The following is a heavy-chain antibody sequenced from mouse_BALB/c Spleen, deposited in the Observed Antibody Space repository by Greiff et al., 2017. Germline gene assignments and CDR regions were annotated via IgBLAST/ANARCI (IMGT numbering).Heavy chain of an antibody. CDR3: ARQGYGNYWYFDV. V-gene: IGHV5-2*01. D-gene: IGHD2-1*01. Sequence: EVKLVESGGGLVQPGESLTLSCESNEYEFPSHDMSWVRKTPEKRLELVAAINSDGGSTYYPDTMERRFIISRDNTKKTLYLQMSSLRSEDTALYYCARQGYGNYWYFDVWGAGTTVTVSS. CDR1: EYEFPSHD. CDR2: INSDGGST. J-gene: IGHJ1*01.